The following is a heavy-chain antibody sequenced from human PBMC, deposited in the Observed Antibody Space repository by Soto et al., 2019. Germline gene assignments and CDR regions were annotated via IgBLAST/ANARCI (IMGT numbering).Heavy chain of an antibody. J-gene: IGHJ2*01. CDR3: ARGDVRHRTLRSYWYFDL. Sequence: QVQLQQWGAGLLKPSETLSLTCAVYGGSFSGYYWSWIRQPPGKGLEWIGEINHSGSTNYNPSLKSRVTISVDTSKNQFSLKLSSVTAADTAVYYCARGDVRHRTLRSYWYFDLWGRGTLVTVSS. CDR2: INHSGST. CDR1: GGSFSGYY. V-gene: IGHV4-34*01.